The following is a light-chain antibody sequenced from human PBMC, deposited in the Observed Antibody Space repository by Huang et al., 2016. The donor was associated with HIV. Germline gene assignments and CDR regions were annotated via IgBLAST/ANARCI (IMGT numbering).Light chain of an antibody. J-gene: IGKJ4*01. CDR3: QQTYSTPSLT. Sequence: DIQMTQSPSSLSASVGDRVTITCRASQNISSHLNWYQQKPWTAPKLLIYGATSLQTGVPSRYTGSGSVTDVSLTISSLQPEDFATYYCQQTYSTPSLTFGGGTKVEIK. CDR1: QNISSH. CDR2: GAT. V-gene: IGKV1-39*01.